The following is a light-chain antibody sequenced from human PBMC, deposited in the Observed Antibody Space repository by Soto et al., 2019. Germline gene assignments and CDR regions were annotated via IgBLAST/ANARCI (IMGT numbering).Light chain of an antibody. CDR3: KQYDNLPLFT. J-gene: IGKJ3*01. V-gene: IGKV1-33*01. Sequence: DIQMTQSPSSRSASVGDRVTITCQASQDISNYLNWYQQKPGKAPKLLIYDASNLETGVPSRFSGSGSGTDFTFTISSLQPEDIATYYCKQYDNLPLFTFGPGTKVDIK. CDR1: QDISNY. CDR2: DAS.